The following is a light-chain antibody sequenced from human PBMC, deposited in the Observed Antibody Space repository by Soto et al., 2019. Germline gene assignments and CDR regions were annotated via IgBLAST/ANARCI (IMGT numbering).Light chain of an antibody. CDR1: QSVSSY. J-gene: IGKJ4*01. V-gene: IGKV3-11*01. Sequence: EIVLTQFPATLSLSPGERATLSCRASQSVSSYLAWYQQKPGQAPRLLIYDASNRATGIPARFSGSGSGKDFTLTISSLEPEDSAVYYCQQRGNFPVTFGGGTKVEI. CDR3: QQRGNFPVT. CDR2: DAS.